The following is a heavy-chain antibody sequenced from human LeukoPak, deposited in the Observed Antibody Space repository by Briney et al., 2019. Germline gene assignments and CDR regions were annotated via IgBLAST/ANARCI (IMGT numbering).Heavy chain of an antibody. CDR1: GFTFSSYS. D-gene: IGHD4-4*01. V-gene: IGHV3-48*01. J-gene: IGHJ6*02. CDR3: ANPPLIDYSNYYYYGMDV. CDR2: ISSSSSTI. Sequence: PGGSLRLSCAASGFTFSSYSMNWVRQAPGKGLEWVSYISSSSSTIYYADSVKGRFTISRDNSKNTLYLQMNSLRAEDTAVYYCANPPLIDYSNYYYYGMDVWGQGTTVTVSS.